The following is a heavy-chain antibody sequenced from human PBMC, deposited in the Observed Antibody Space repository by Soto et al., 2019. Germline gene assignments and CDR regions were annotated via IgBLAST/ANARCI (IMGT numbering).Heavy chain of an antibody. J-gene: IGHJ4*02. V-gene: IGHV3-13*04. Sequence: GGSLRLSCAASGFTFSSYDMHWVRQGPGKGLEWVSAIGTAGDTNYAGSVKGRFTISRENAKNSLYLQMNSLRAGDTAIYFCARAIGPTLFDYWGQGTLVTVSS. CDR2: IGTAGDT. CDR3: ARAIGPTLFDY. CDR1: GFTFSSYD. D-gene: IGHD3-22*01.